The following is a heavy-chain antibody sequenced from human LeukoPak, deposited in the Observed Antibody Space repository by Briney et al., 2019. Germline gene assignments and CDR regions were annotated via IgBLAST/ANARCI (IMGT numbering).Heavy chain of an antibody. CDR3: ASRGYSYGYGY. V-gene: IGHV4-59*01. Sequence: SETLSLTCTVSGGSISSYYWSWIRQPPGKGLEWIGYIYYSGSTNYNPSLKSRVTISVDTSKNQFSLKLSSVTAADTAVYYCASRGYSYGYGYWGQGTLVTVSS. CDR2: IYYSGST. J-gene: IGHJ4*02. CDR1: GGSISSYY. D-gene: IGHD5-18*01.